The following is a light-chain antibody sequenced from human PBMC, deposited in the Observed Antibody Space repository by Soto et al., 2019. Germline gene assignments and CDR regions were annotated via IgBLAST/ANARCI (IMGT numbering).Light chain of an antibody. V-gene: IGKV3-15*01. CDR1: QSVSSN. CDR3: QQYNDWPRT. J-gene: IGKJ1*01. Sequence: DIVMTQSPATLSVSPGERATLSCRASQSVSSNLAWYQHKPGQPPRLLIYNAFTRDTDIPARFSGSGSGTEFTLTISSLQSEDFAVYYCQQYNDWPRTFGQGTKVDIK. CDR2: NAF.